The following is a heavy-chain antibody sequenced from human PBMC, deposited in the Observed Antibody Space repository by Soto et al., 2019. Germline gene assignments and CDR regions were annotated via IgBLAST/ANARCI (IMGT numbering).Heavy chain of an antibody. J-gene: IGHJ4*02. CDR1: GFTFSSYG. CDR3: AKDPNLFGDSAEFDY. Sequence: QVQLVESGGGVVQPGRSLRLSCAASGFTFSSYGMHWVRQAPGKGLEWVAVISYDGSNKYYADSLKGRFTISRDNSKNTLYLQMNSLRAEDTAVYYCAKDPNLFGDSAEFDYWGQGTLVSVCS. CDR2: ISYDGSNK. D-gene: IGHD4-17*01. V-gene: IGHV3-30*18.